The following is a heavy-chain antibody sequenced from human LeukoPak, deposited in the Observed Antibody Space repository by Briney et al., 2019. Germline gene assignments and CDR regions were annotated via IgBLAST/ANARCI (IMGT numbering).Heavy chain of an antibody. CDR1: RFTFSIYG. CDR2: ISYDGSNE. J-gene: IGHJ6*02. V-gene: IGHV3-30*18. Sequence: GGCLRLSCAASRFTFSIYGMHWVRQAPGKGLECVALISYDGSNEYYADSVRGRFTISRDNSKNTLYLQMNSLRVDDTAVYYCAKELNRLVRYYYYGMDVWGQGATVTVSS. D-gene: IGHD6-19*01. CDR3: AKELNRLVRYYYYGMDV.